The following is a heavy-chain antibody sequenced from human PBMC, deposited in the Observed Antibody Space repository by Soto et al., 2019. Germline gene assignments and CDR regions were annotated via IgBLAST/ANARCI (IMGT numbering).Heavy chain of an antibody. CDR2: IIPIFGTA. D-gene: IGHD2-21*01. J-gene: IGHJ4*02. CDR1: GGTFSSYA. CDR3: ASSIAPDSPFDY. V-gene: IGHV1-69*13. Sequence: SVKVSCKASGGTFSSYAISLVRQAPGQGLEWMGGIIPIFGTANYAQKFQGRVTITADESTSTAYMELSSLRSEDTAVYYCASSIAPDSPFDYGGQGPLVTVSS.